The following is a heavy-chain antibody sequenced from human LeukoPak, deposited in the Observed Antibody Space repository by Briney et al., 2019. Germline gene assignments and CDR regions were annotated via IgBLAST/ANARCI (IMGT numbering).Heavy chain of an antibody. D-gene: IGHD6-6*01. CDR2: ISWNSGSI. V-gene: IGHV3-9*03. J-gene: IGHJ4*02. CDR1: GFTFDVYA. CDR3: AKDIHRGSSSFLDY. Sequence: GGSLRLSCAASGFTFDVYAMHWVRHAPGKGLEWVSGISWNSGSIGYADSVKGRFTISRDNAKNSLYLQMNSLRAEDMALYYCAKDIHRGSSSFLDYWGQGTLVTVSS.